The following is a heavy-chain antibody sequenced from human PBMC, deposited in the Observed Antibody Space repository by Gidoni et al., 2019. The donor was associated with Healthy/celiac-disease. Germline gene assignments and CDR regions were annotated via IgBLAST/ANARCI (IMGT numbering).Heavy chain of an antibody. CDR1: GFPFSSYA. CDR3: ARSHCSGGSCYIDY. CDR2: ISYDGSNK. J-gene: IGHJ4*02. V-gene: IGHV3-30-3*01. Sequence: QVQLVGSGGGVVQPGRSLRLSCEASGFPFSSYAMRWCRQAPGKGLEWLAVISYDGSNKYYADSVKCRFTSSRDNSKNTLYLQMNSLRAEDTAVYYCARSHCSGGSCYIDYWGQGTLVTVSS. D-gene: IGHD2-15*01.